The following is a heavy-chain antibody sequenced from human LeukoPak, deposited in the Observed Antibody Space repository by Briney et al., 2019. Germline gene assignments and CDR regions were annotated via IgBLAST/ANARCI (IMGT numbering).Heavy chain of an antibody. CDR3: AKLDRSSVGSGDAFDI. Sequence: GGSLRLSCAASGFTFSSYAMSWVRRAPGKGLEWVSAISGSGGSAYYADSVKGRFTISRDNSKNTLYLQMNSLRAEDTAVYYCAKLDRSSVGSGDAFDIWGQGTMVTVSS. CDR1: GFTFSSYA. CDR2: ISGSGGSA. J-gene: IGHJ3*02. D-gene: IGHD3-22*01. V-gene: IGHV3-23*01.